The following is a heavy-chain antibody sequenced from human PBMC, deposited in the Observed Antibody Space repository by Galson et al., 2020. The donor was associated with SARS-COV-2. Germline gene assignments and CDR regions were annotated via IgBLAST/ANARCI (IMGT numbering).Heavy chain of an antibody. J-gene: IGHJ4*02. CDR3: AKEIGYSSGGIDY. D-gene: IGHD6-19*01. CDR1: GFTFDDYA. CDR2: IRWNSGSI. Sequence: SLKISCAAPGFTFDDYAMHWVRQAPRKGLEWDSGIRWNSGSIGYSDPVKARFTISRDNAKKSLYLQKNSLGSEDTALYYCAKEIGYSSGGIDYWGQGTLVTVSS. V-gene: IGHV3-9*01.